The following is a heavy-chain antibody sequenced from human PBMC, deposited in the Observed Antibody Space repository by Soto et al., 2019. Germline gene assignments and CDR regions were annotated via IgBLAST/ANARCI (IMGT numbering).Heavy chain of an antibody. Sequence: PGGSLRLSCAASGFTFSSYGMHWVRQAPGKGLEWVAFIWHDGGNKFYAESVKGRFTISRENSKNTLYLQMTSLSAEDTAMYYCARDGDVNTGFGKDYWGQGTLVTVSS. CDR1: GFTFSSYG. CDR2: IWHDGGNK. J-gene: IGHJ4*02. D-gene: IGHD3-16*01. CDR3: ARDGDVNTGFGKDY. V-gene: IGHV3-33*01.